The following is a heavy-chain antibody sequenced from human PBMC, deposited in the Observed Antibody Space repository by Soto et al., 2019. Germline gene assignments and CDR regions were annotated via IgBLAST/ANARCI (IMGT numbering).Heavy chain of an antibody. CDR2: ISSNGDST. D-gene: IGHD4-17*01. Sequence: VRSLRLSCSASGFTFSMFSMDWVRQAPGKRLEYVSGISSNGDSTYYADSVKGRFTISRDNSKNTLYLQMSSLRAVDTAVYYCVHPRSTVQIPPTWGQGTLVTVSS. CDR3: VHPRSTVQIPPT. J-gene: IGHJ5*02. V-gene: IGHV3-64D*06. CDR1: GFTFSMFS.